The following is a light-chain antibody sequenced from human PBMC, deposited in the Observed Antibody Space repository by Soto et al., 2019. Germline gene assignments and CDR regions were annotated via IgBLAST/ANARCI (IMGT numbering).Light chain of an antibody. CDR1: TSNIGAAYD. J-gene: IGLJ1*01. CDR3: QSYDTSLSGFDI. V-gene: IGLV1-40*01. Sequence: QSVLTQPHSASGTPGQRVTISCPGSTSNIGAAYDVHWYLQLPGTAPKLLIYANDNRPSGVPDRFSGSKSVTSASLAITGLQAEDEGDYYCQSYDTSLSGFDIFGTGTKVTVL. CDR2: AND.